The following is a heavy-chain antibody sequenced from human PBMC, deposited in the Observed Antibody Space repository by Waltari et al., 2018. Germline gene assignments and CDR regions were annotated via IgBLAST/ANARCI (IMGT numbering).Heavy chain of an antibody. J-gene: IGHJ3*02. CDR3: ARNIRGIWAFDI. D-gene: IGHD3-10*01. Sequence: EVQLVESGGGLVQHGGSLRPSCAASGFTFSSYSMNGASQAPGKGLEWVSYITSSSSTIYYADSVKGRFTISRDNAKNSLYLQMNSLRAEDTAVYYCARNIRGIWAFDIWGQGTMVTVSS. CDR2: ITSSSSTI. V-gene: IGHV3-48*01. CDR1: GFTFSSYS.